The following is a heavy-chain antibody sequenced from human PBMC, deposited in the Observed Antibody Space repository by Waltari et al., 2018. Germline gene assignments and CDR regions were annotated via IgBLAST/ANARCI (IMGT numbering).Heavy chain of an antibody. CDR3: ARRILTAEGTTLNWFDP. J-gene: IGHJ5*02. Sequence: EVQLVQSGSELKKPGQSLKISCTGPDYIFTNYWIPWLRQMPGKGREWMGYIDPGDSDTRYSPSFQGQVTISADNDKSISTAYLQWSSLKASDTAIYYCARRILTAEGTTLNWFDPWGQGTQVTVSS. CDR2: IDPGDSDT. D-gene: IGHD1-1*01. CDR1: DYIFTNYW. V-gene: IGHV5-51*01.